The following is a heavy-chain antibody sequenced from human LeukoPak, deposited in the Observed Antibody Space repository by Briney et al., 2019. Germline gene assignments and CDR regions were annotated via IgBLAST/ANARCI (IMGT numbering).Heavy chain of an antibody. CDR1: GFTFGTYA. CDR2: ISGSGAST. D-gene: IGHD6-13*01. V-gene: IGHV3-23*01. Sequence: GGSLRLSCAASGFTFGTYAMTWVRQAPGKGLEWASVISGSGASTNYADSVKGRFIISRDNSKNTLYLQMNSLRAEDTAVYYCAKNHYSSSRDYFDYWGQGTLVTVSS. CDR3: AKNHYSSSRDYFDY. J-gene: IGHJ4*02.